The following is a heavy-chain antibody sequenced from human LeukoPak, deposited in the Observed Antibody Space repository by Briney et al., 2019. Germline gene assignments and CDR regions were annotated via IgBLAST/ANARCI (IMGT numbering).Heavy chain of an antibody. Sequence: PGGSLRLSCAASGFTFSGSAMHWVRQASGKGLEWVGRIRSKANSYATAYAASVKGRFTISRDDSKNTAYLQMNSLKTEDMAVYYCTRTRDGYNAWIFDYWGQGTLVTVSS. D-gene: IGHD5-24*01. CDR2: IRSKANSYAT. J-gene: IGHJ4*02. CDR3: TRTRDGYNAWIFDY. V-gene: IGHV3-73*01. CDR1: GFTFSGSA.